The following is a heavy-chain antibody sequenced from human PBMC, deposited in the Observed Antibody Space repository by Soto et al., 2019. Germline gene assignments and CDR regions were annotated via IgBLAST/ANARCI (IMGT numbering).Heavy chain of an antibody. Sequence: EVQLVQSGAEVKKPGATMKISCKASGYTFSDYFMHWIQQAPGKGLECMGLVDPEGSGTIYSEKFQGRLSLSAHTSTPTAYMELSNLGSEDTAVYYCAFATSGNYGGFDFWGRGTLVTVSS. V-gene: IGHV1-69-2*01. CDR3: AFATSGNYGGFDF. J-gene: IGHJ3*01. CDR2: VDPEGSGT. CDR1: GYTFSDYF. D-gene: IGHD4-17*01.